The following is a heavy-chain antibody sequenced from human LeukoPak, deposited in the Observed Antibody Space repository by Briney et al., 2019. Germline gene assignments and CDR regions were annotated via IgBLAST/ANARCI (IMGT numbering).Heavy chain of an antibody. CDR2: MNPNSGNT. Sequence: ASVKVSCKASGYTFTSYDINWVRQATGQGLEWMGWMNPNSGNTGYAQKFQGRVTITRNTSISTAYMELSSLRSEDTAVYYCAREIRDSSGWYRRAFDIWGQGTMVTVSS. CDR1: GYTFTSYD. D-gene: IGHD6-19*01. V-gene: IGHV1-8*03. CDR3: AREIRDSSGWYRRAFDI. J-gene: IGHJ3*02.